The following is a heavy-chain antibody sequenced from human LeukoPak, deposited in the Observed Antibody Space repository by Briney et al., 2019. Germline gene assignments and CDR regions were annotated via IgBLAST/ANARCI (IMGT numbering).Heavy chain of an antibody. CDR2: ISYSGST. V-gene: IGHV4-59*08. Sequence: SETLSLTCTVSGGSISSYYWSWIRQPPGKGLEWIGYISYSGSTNYNPSLKSRVTISVDTSKKQVSLKLSSVNAADSAVYYRARRTDGDLPLDYWGQGTLVTVSS. CDR3: ARRTDGDLPLDY. J-gene: IGHJ4*02. CDR1: GGSISSYY. D-gene: IGHD4-17*01.